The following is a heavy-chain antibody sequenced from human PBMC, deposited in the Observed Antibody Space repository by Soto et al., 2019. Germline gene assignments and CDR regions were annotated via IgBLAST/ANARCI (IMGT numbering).Heavy chain of an antibody. CDR3: ARMFGYGPHHKGYFDD. CDR2: IKQDGSEK. V-gene: IGHV3-7*01. D-gene: IGHD3-10*02. Sequence: GGSLRLSCAASGFTFSSYWMSWVRQAPGKGLEWVANIKQDGSEKYYVDSVKGRFTISRDNAKNSLYLQMNSLRAEDTAVYYCARMFGYGPHHKGYFDDWGQGTLVTVSS. J-gene: IGHJ4*02. CDR1: GFTFSSYW.